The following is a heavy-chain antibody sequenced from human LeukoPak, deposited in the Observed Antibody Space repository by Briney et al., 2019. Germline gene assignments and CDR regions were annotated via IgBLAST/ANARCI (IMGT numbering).Heavy chain of an antibody. CDR2: ISYDGSIK. CDR1: GFTFDSYA. V-gene: IGHV3-30-3*01. Sequence: GGSLRLSCAASGFTFDSYAMHWVRQAPGKGLEWVAVISYDGSIKYYADSVKGRFTISRDNSKNSLYLQMNSLRAEDTAVYYCASGYTYYYGSGIYYWGQGTLVTVSS. J-gene: IGHJ4*02. D-gene: IGHD3-10*01. CDR3: ASGYTYYYGSGIYY.